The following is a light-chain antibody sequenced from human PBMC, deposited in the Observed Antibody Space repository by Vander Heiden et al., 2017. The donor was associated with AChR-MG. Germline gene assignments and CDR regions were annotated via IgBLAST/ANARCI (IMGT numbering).Light chain of an antibody. J-gene: IGLJ3*02. V-gene: IGLV2-23*01. CDR3: CSYASSSTWV. Sequence: QSALTQAASASGSPGQSITISCTGTSSDVVSYNLVSWYQHHPGNAPKLMIYEGNKRPSGVSNRFSGSKSGNAASLTISGLQAEDEADYYCCSYASSSTWVFGGGTKLTVL. CDR2: EGN. CDR1: SSDVVSYNL.